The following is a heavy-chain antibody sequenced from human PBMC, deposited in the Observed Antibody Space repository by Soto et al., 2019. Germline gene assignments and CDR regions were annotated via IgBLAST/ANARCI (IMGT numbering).Heavy chain of an antibody. V-gene: IGHV3-48*01. CDR1: GFTFSSYN. CDR3: ARDLGSSWYPEYFQH. J-gene: IGHJ1*01. D-gene: IGHD6-13*01. CDR2: ISSSSSTI. Sequence: GGSPKPSFAAPGFTFSSYNMNWVRQASGQGLEWVSYISSSSSTIYYADSVKGRFTISRDNAKNSLYLQMNSLRAEDTAVYYCARDLGSSWYPEYFQHWGQGTLVTVSS.